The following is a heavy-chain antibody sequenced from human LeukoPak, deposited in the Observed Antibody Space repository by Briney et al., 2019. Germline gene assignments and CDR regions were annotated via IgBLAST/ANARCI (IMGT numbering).Heavy chain of an antibody. CDR1: ADIFSSYA. CDR2: IIPLTGVV. Sequence: GASVKVSCTTSADIFSSYAINWVRQAPGQGLEWMGRIIPLTGVVNYGQKLQTRVTISADKSTSTAYMEVSSLRFEDTAVYFCARERRCSAGSCYAADLDSWGQGTLVTVSS. J-gene: IGHJ4*02. V-gene: IGHV1-69*04. CDR3: ARERRCSAGSCYAADLDS. D-gene: IGHD2-15*01.